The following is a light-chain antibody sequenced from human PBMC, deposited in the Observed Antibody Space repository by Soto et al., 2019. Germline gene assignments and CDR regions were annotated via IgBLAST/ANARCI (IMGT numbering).Light chain of an antibody. CDR2: LGS. V-gene: IGKV2-28*01. Sequence: DSVMAQWTRSWLVSPGEPVSSSCRSSKRLRHFDGYNYGDWYLQKPGQSPQLLIYLGSKRASGVPDRFSGSGSGTDFTLKISRVEAEDVGVYYCKQGIQIPLTVGGGTMMDI. J-gene: IGKJ4*01. CDR1: KRLRHFDGYNY. CDR3: KQGIQIPLT.